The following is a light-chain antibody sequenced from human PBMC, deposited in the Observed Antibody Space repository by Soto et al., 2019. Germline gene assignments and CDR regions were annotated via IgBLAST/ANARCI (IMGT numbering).Light chain of an antibody. CDR3: QQRSYWPPLT. CDR1: QSVSSY. V-gene: IGKV3-11*01. J-gene: IGKJ4*01. Sequence: EIMLTQSPATLSLSPGQRATLSCRASQSVSSYLAWYQQKPGQPPRLLIYDASNRATGIPARFSGSGSGTDFPLTISRLEPEDFAIYYCQQRSYWPPLTFGGGTKVEMK. CDR2: DAS.